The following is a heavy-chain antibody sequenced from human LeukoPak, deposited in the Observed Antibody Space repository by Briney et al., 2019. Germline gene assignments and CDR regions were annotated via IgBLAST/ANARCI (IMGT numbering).Heavy chain of an antibody. Sequence: SQTLSLTCTVSVGSISSGDYYWSWIRQPPGKGLEWIGYIYYSGSTYYNPSLKSRVTISVDTSKNQFSLKLSSVTAADTAVYYCARGGGYGDHDYWGQGTLVTVSS. CDR3: ARGGGYGDHDY. CDR1: VGSISSGDYY. J-gene: IGHJ4*02. D-gene: IGHD4-17*01. V-gene: IGHV4-30-4*08. CDR2: IYYSGST.